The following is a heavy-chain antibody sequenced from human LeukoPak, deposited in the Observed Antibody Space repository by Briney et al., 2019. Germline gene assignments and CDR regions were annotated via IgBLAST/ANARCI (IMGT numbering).Heavy chain of an antibody. J-gene: IGHJ4*02. CDR2: INPNSGGT. CDR1: GYTFTGYY. V-gene: IGHV1-2*06. D-gene: IGHD6-19*01. Sequence: SSVKVSCKASGYTFTGYYMHWVRQAPGQGLEWMGRINPNSGGTNYAQKFQGRVTMTRDTSISTAYMELSRLRSDDTAVYYCARCGRGQWLVVCDYWGQGTLVTVSS. CDR3: ARCGRGQWLVVCDY.